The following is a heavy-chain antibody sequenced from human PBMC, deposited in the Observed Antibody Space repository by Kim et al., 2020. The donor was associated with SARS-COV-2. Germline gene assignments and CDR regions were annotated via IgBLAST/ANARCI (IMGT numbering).Heavy chain of an antibody. CDR3: AKVGSSGPRVGAFDY. J-gene: IGHJ4*02. D-gene: IGHD3-22*01. CDR2: IYHSGST. Sequence: SETLSLTCAVSGGSISSSNWWSWVRQPPGKGLEWIGEIYHSGSTNYNPSLKSRVTISVDKSKNQFSLKLSSVTAADTAVYYCAKVGSSGPRVGAFDYWGQGTLVTVSS. V-gene: IGHV4-4*02. CDR1: GGSISSSNW.